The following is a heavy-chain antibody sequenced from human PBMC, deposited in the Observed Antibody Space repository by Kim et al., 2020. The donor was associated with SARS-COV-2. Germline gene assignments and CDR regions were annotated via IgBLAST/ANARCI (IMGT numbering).Heavy chain of an antibody. V-gene: IGHV5-51*01. Sequence: RYSPSFQGQVTISTDKAISTAYLQWSSLKASDTAMYYCARGDTAMVAFDYWGQGTLVTVSS. D-gene: IGHD5-18*01. CDR3: ARGDTAMVAFDY. J-gene: IGHJ4*02.